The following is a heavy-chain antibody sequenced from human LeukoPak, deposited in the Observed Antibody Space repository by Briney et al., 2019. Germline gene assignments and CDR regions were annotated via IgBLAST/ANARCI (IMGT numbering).Heavy chain of an antibody. D-gene: IGHD6-13*01. CDR3: AREAGNIRQQLVASYGMDV. CDR1: GGTFSSYA. Sequence: SVKVSCKASGGTFSSYAISWVRQAPGQGLEWMGGIIPIFGTANYAQKFQGRVTITADESTSTAYMELSSLRSNDTAVYYCAREAGNIRQQLVASYGMDVWGQGTTVTVSS. V-gene: IGHV1-69*13. CDR2: IIPIFGTA. J-gene: IGHJ6*02.